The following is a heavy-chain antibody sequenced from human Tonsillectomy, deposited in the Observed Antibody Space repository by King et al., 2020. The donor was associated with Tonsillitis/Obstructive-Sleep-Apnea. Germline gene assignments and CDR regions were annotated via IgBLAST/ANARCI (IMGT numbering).Heavy chain of an antibody. V-gene: IGHV3-64D*06. CDR3: VKGHRITIFGVVTRGPYFDY. CDR1: GFTFSSYA. J-gene: IGHJ4*02. Sequence: VQLVESGGGLVQPGGSLRLSCSASGFTFSSYAMHWVRQAPGKGLEYVSAISSNGCSTYYADSVKGRFTISRDNSKNTLYLQMSSLRAEDTAVYYCVKGHRITIFGVVTRGPYFDYWGQGTLVTVSS. D-gene: IGHD3-3*01. CDR2: ISSNGCST.